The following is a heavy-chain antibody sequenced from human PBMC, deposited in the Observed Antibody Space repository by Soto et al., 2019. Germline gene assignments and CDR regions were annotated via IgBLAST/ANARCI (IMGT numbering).Heavy chain of an antibody. V-gene: IGHV1-46*01. CDR1: GYTFTSYY. D-gene: IGHD5-12*01. Sequence: QVQLVQSGAEVKKPGASVKVSCKASGYTFTSYYMHWVRQAPGQGLEWMGIINPSGGSTSYAQKFQGRVTMTRDTSTSTVYMELSSLRSEDTAVYYCAESGDPRGYSVKTGFDPWGQGTLVTVSS. CDR3: AESGDPRGYSVKTGFDP. CDR2: INPSGGST. J-gene: IGHJ5*02.